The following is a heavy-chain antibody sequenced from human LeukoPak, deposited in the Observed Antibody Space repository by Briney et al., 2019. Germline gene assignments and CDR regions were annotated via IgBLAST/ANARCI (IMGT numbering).Heavy chain of an antibody. J-gene: IGHJ6*02. D-gene: IGHD3-22*01. CDR3: ARKGYYYDSSGPHNYYYGMDV. V-gene: IGHV5-51*01. Sequence: GESLKISCKGSGYSFTSYWIGWVRQMPGKGLEWMGIIYPGDSDTRYSPSFQGQVTISADKSINTAYLQWSSLKASDTAMYYCARKGYYYDSSGPHNYYYGMDVWGQGTTVTVSS. CDR1: GYSFTSYW. CDR2: IYPGDSDT.